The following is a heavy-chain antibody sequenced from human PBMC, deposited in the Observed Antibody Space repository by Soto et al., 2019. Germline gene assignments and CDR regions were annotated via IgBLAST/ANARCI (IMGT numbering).Heavy chain of an antibody. J-gene: IGHJ6*02. V-gene: IGHV1-69*13. Sequence: SVKVSCKASGGTFSSYAISWVRQAPGQGLEWMGGIIPIFGTANYAQKFQGRVTITADESTSTAYMELSSLRSEDTAVYYCARDSQRGQWRPSYYYGMDVWGQGTTVTVAS. CDR1: GGTFSSYA. D-gene: IGHD6-19*01. CDR2: IIPIFGTA. CDR3: ARDSQRGQWRPSYYYGMDV.